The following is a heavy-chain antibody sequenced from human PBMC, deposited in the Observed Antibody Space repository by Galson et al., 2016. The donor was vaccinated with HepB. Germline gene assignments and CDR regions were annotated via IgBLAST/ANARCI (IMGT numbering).Heavy chain of an antibody. J-gene: IGHJ4*02. Sequence: SVKVSCKASGYTFTRYAMNWVRQAPGQGLEWMGWINTNTGNPTYAQGFTGRFVFSLDTSVTTAYLQISSLKTEDTAVYYCAKGGSWIQLWPNYFDYWAQGTLVTVSS. D-gene: IGHD5-18*01. CDR2: INTNTGNP. CDR1: GYTFTRYA. CDR3: AKGGSWIQLWPNYFDY. V-gene: IGHV7-4-1*02.